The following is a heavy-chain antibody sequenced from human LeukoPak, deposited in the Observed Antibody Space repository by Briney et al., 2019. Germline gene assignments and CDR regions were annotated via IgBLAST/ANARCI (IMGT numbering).Heavy chain of an antibody. D-gene: IGHD3-16*01. Sequence: GGSLRLSCAASGFTFRSYAMHWVRQSPGKGRECVAVISYDGSNKYNAVSVKGRFTISRDNSKNTVYLKMNSLRTEDTAVYYCARGTALGDEKYFDCWRQGTLVTVSS. CDR3: ARGTALGDEKYFDC. CDR1: GFTFRSYA. CDR2: ISYDGSNK. J-gene: IGHJ4*02. V-gene: IGHV3-30*04.